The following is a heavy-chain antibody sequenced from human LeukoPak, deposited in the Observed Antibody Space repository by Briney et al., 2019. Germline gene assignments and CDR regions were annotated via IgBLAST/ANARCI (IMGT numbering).Heavy chain of an antibody. CDR3: ARGHNDSSALGY. D-gene: IGHD3-22*01. CDR1: GFTFSSFN. Sequence: GSLRLSCAASGFTFSSFNMTWVRQAPGKGLEWIGEINHSGSTNYNPSLKSRVTISVDTSKNQFSLKLSSVTAADTAVYYCARGHNDSSALGYWGQGTLVTVSS. V-gene: IGHV4-34*01. J-gene: IGHJ4*02. CDR2: INHSGST.